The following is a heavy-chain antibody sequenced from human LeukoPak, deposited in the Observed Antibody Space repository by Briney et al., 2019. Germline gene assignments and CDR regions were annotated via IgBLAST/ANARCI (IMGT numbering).Heavy chain of an antibody. V-gene: IGHV3-30*18. D-gene: IGHD3-22*01. J-gene: IGHJ6*02. CDR1: GFTFSSYG. CDR3: AKFGYDSSGSINYGMDV. Sequence: GRSLRLSCAASGFTFSSYGMHWVRQAPGKGLEWVAVISYDGSNKYYADSVKGRFTISRDNSKNTLYLQMNSLRAEDTAVYYCAKFGYDSSGSINYGMDVWGQGTTVTVSS. CDR2: ISYDGSNK.